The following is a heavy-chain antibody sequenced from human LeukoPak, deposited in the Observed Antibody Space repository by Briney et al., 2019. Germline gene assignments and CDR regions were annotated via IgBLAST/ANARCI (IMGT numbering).Heavy chain of an antibody. D-gene: IGHD3-3*02. V-gene: IGHV4-34*01. Sequence: SETLSLTCAVYGVSFSGYYWSWIRQPPGKGLEWIGEINHSGSTNYNPSLKSRVTISVDTSKNQFSLKLSSVTAADTAVYYCARGRAGRRIFDYWGQGTLVTVSS. J-gene: IGHJ4*02. CDR3: ARGRAGRRIFDY. CDR1: GVSFSGYY. CDR2: INHSGST.